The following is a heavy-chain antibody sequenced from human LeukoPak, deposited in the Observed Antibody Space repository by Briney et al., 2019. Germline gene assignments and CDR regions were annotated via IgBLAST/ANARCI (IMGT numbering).Heavy chain of an antibody. Sequence: GGSLRLSCATSGFSFTDYPMNWVRQAPGKGLEWVSSIGSSSSYIYYADSVKGRFTISRDNAKNSLYLQMNSLRAEDTAVYYCAASTKHTAMVDYWGQGTLVTVSS. D-gene: IGHD5-18*01. CDR1: GFSFTDYP. V-gene: IGHV3-21*01. CDR2: IGSSSSYI. J-gene: IGHJ4*02. CDR3: AASTKHTAMVDY.